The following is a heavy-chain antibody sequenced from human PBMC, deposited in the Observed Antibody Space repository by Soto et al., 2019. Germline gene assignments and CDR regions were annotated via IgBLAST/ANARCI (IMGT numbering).Heavy chain of an antibody. CDR3: ARVYCRCSGCYSIDY. CDR2: IIPSGGSK. D-gene: IGHD2-15*01. J-gene: IGHJ4*02. V-gene: IGHV1-46*03. CDR1: GYAFTSYH. Sequence: QVQLVQSGAEVKKPGASVKVSCKASGYAFTSYHMHWVRQAPGQGLQWMGIIIPSGGSKCYAQQSQARVTMTRDTSTSTVYMDLSSLRSEDTAVYYCARVYCRCSGCYSIDYLGQGTLVNVSS.